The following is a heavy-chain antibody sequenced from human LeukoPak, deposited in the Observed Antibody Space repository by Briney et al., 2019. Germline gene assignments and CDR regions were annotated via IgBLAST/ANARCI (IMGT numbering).Heavy chain of an antibody. CDR2: ISGSGVNI. V-gene: IGHV3-11*04. J-gene: IGHJ4*02. D-gene: IGHD4-23*01. Sequence: GGSLRLSCAASGFTFSDYYMSWIRQAPGKGLEWVSYISGSGVNIYYADSVKGRFTISRDNAKNSLYLQMNSLRAEDTAVYYCARLWVVTTVVDYWGQGTLVTVSS. CDR1: GFTFSDYY. CDR3: ARLWVVTTVVDY.